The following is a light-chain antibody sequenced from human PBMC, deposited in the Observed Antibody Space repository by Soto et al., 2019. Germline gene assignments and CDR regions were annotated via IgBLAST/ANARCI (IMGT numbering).Light chain of an antibody. J-gene: IGLJ2*01. CDR3: SSYTTTTPLVV. CDR2: DVT. CDR1: PSDVGGYNF. V-gene: IGLV2-14*03. Sequence: QSALTQPASVSGSPGQSITISCTGTPSDVGGYNFVSWYQQHPGKAPKLMIYDVTNRPSGVSIRFSGSKSGNTASLTISGLQAEDEADYYCSSYTTTTPLVVFGGGIKLTVL.